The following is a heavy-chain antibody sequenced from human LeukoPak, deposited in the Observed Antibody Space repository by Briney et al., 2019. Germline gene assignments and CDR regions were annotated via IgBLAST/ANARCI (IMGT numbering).Heavy chain of an antibody. D-gene: IGHD3-3*01. CDR3: ARAGSDGDFWSGYLDY. CDR1: GGSISSGGYY. CDR2: IYYSGST. J-gene: IGHJ4*02. V-gene: IGHV4-31*02. Sequence: SQTLSLTCTVSGGSISSGGYYWSWIRQHPGKGLEWIGYIYYSGSTYYNPSLKSRVTISVDTSKNQFPLKLSSVTAADTAVYYCARAGSDGDFWSGYLDYWGQGTLVTVSS.